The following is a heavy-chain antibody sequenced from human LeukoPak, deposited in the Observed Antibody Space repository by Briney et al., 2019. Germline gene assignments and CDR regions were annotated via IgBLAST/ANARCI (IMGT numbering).Heavy chain of an antibody. Sequence: GGSLRLSCAASGLTVRNNYMSWVRQAPGKGLEWVSVVYSDGSTYYEDSVKGRFTISRDTSKNTLSLQMNSLRAEDTAVYYCARDPGYCSGGSCYFASSWFDPWGQGTQVTVSS. D-gene: IGHD2-15*01. CDR2: VYSDGST. V-gene: IGHV3-53*05. J-gene: IGHJ5*02. CDR1: GLTVRNNY. CDR3: ARDPGYCSGGSCYFASSWFDP.